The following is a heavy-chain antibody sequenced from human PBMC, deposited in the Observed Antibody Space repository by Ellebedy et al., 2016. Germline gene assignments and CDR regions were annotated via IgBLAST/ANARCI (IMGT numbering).Heavy chain of an antibody. CDR2: ISTRGDST. V-gene: IGHV3-23*01. CDR1: GFTFSNYA. CDR3: AKDGGLGRFCISTSCYSNAFDI. Sequence: GGSLRLSCAASGFTFSNYAMNWVRQAPGKGPEWVSVISTRGDSTHYANSVKGRFTMSRDNSKNTLFLQMNSLRAEDTAVYYCAKDGGLGRFCISTSCYSNAFDIWGQGTMVTVSS. D-gene: IGHD2-2*01. J-gene: IGHJ3*02.